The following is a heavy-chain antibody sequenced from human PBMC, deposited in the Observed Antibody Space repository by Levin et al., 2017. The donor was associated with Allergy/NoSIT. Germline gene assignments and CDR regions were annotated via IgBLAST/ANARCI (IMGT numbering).Heavy chain of an antibody. CDR3: ARGGQQLGSTYNWFDP. Sequence: SGGSLRLSCKGSGYSFTSYWIGWVRQMPGKGLEWMGIIYPGDSDTRYSPSFQGQVTISADKSISTAYLQWSSLKASDTAMYYCARGGQQLGSTYNWFDPWGQGTLVTVSS. V-gene: IGHV5-51*01. D-gene: IGHD6-13*01. J-gene: IGHJ5*02. CDR2: IYPGDSDT. CDR1: GYSFTSYW.